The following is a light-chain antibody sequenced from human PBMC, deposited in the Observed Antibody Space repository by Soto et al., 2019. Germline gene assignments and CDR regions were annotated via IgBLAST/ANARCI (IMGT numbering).Light chain of an antibody. Sequence: IPLTQSPSSLSASVGDTVTITCRASQAIGSYFAWYQQRPGTAPKLLIYSASTLHSGVPSRFSGSGSGTDFTLTISSLQPEDFATYYCQQVDSYPRTFGPGTTGEI. CDR3: QQVDSYPRT. J-gene: IGKJ3*01. V-gene: IGKV1-9*01. CDR1: QAIGSY. CDR2: SAS.